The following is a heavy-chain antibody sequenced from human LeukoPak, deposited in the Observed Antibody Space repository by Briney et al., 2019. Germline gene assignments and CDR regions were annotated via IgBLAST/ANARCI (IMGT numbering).Heavy chain of an antibody. CDR3: AREILGGFNPGAC. J-gene: IGHJ4*02. CDR2: IHRSGSP. D-gene: IGHD1-14*01. CDR1: GGSISSTNW. V-gene: IGHV4/OR15-8*02. Sequence: PSETLSLTCGVSGGSISSTNWWSWVRQPPAKGLEWIGEIHRSGSPNYNPSLQSRVTISIDRSRNQIALELSSVTAADTAVYYCAREILGGFNPGACWGQGTLVTVSS.